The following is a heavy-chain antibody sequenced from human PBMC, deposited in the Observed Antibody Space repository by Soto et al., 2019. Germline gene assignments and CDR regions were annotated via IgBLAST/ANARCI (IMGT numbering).Heavy chain of an antibody. D-gene: IGHD3-3*01. Sequence: PSETLSITCSVSGGTISGYYWTWIRQPAGKGLEWIGRIYSSGNTKYNPSLQSRVTMSLDTSNNQFSLRLTSVTAADTAVYYCARGQRFSDWFDPWGQGTLVTVSS. CDR3: ARGQRFSDWFDP. V-gene: IGHV4-4*07. CDR2: IYSSGNT. J-gene: IGHJ5*02. CDR1: GGTISGYY.